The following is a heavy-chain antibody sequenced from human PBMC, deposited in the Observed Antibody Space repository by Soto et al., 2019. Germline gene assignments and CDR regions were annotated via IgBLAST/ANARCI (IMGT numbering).Heavy chain of an antibody. CDR2: IKEDGSEK. CDR1: GFIFNTYW. Sequence: PGGSLRLSCAASGFIFNTYWMTWVRQAPGKGLEWVANIKEDGSEKYYVDSVKGRFTISRDNAKSLMFLQMNSLRAEDTSVYYCARINGSSFFDYWGQGIPVTVS. V-gene: IGHV3-7*01. CDR3: ARINGSSFFDY. D-gene: IGHD3-10*01. J-gene: IGHJ4*02.